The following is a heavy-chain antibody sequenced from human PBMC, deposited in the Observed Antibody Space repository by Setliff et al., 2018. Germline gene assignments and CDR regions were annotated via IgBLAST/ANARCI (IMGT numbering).Heavy chain of an antibody. Sequence: GESLKISCKGSGYTFMTYWIGWVRQMPGKGLEWMGTIYPGDSDTTYSPSFQGQVTISADKSISTAYLQWSSLKASDTAMYYCARDCSAGVCQVDYWGQGTLVTVSS. J-gene: IGHJ4*02. CDR1: GYTFMTYW. D-gene: IGHD2-15*01. CDR3: ARDCSAGVCQVDY. V-gene: IGHV5-51*01. CDR2: IYPGDSDT.